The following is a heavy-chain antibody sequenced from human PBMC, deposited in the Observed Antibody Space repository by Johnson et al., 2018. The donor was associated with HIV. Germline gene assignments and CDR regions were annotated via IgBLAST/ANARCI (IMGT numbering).Heavy chain of an antibody. J-gene: IGHJ3*02. V-gene: IGHV3-53*01. D-gene: IGHD1-14*01. CDR1: GFTVSSNY. CDR2: IYSGGST. Sequence: VQLVESGGGLIQPGGSLRLSCAASGFTVSSNYMNWVRQAPGKGLEWVSVIYSGGSTYYADSVKGRCTISRDNSKNMTNLQMNGLSGEDTAVYYCARIRTSGTGDAFDIWGQGTMVTVSS. CDR3: ARIRTSGTGDAFDI.